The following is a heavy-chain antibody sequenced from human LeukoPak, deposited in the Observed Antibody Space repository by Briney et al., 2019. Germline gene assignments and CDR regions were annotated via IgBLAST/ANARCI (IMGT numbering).Heavy chain of an antibody. Sequence: GGSLRLSCTASGFTFSSYWMSWVRQAPGKGLEWVATIKQDGSEKYYVDSVKGRFTISRDYAKNSLYLQMNSLRAEDTAVYYCARAPNYGVDYWGQGTLVTVSS. CDR2: IKQDGSEK. D-gene: IGHD1-7*01. V-gene: IGHV3-7*01. J-gene: IGHJ4*02. CDR3: ARAPNYGVDY. CDR1: GFTFSSYW.